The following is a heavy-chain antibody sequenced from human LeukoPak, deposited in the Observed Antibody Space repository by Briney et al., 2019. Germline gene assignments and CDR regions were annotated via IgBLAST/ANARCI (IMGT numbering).Heavy chain of an antibody. CDR2: IYYSGST. Sequence: PSETLSLTCTVSGGSISSGDYYWSWIRQPPGKGLEWIGYIYYSGSTYYNPSLKSRVTISVDTSKNQFSLKLSSVTAADTAVYYCARLPLVGIVEGRWFDPWGQGTLVTVSS. D-gene: IGHD2-15*01. CDR1: GGSISSGDYY. V-gene: IGHV4-30-4*01. CDR3: ARLPLVGIVEGRWFDP. J-gene: IGHJ5*02.